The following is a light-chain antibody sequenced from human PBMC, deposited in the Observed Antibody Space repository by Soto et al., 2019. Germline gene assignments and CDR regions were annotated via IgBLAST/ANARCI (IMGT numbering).Light chain of an antibody. Sequence: EIVMTQSPATLSVSPGERATLSCRASQSVSRNLAWYQQKPGQAPRLLIYGASTRATGIPARFSGSGSGTEFTLTISSLQSADFAVYYCQQYNNWPFTFGRGTKVDIK. J-gene: IGKJ3*01. CDR2: GAS. CDR1: QSVSRN. V-gene: IGKV3-15*01. CDR3: QQYNNWPFT.